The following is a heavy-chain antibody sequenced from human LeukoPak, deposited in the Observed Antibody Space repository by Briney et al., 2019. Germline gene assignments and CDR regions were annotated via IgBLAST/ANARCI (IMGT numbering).Heavy chain of an antibody. V-gene: IGHV3-30*18. CDR3: AKLVGGSSTRGYFDY. J-gene: IGHJ4*02. CDR2: ISYDGSNK. D-gene: IGHD1-26*01. CDR1: GFTFSSYG. Sequence: SGGSLRLSCAASGFTFSSYGMHWVRQAPGKGLEWVAVISYDGSNKYYADSVKGRFTISRDNSKNTLYLQMNSLRAEDTAVYYCAKLVGGSSTRGYFDYWGQGTLVTVSS.